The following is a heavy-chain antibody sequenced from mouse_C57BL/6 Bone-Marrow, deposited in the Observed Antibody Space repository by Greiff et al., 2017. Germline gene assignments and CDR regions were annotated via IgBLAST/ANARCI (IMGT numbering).Heavy chain of an antibody. CDR1: GFTFSDYG. CDR2: ISSGSSTI. V-gene: IGHV5-17*01. D-gene: IGHD1-2*01. Sequence: EVKLVESGGGLVKPGGSLKLSCAASGFTFSDYGMHWVRQAPEKGLEWVAYISSGSSTIYYADTVKGRFTISRDNAKNTLYLQMTSLRSEDTAMYYCARENIRLSMDYWGQGTSVTVSS. J-gene: IGHJ4*01. CDR3: ARENIRLSMDY.